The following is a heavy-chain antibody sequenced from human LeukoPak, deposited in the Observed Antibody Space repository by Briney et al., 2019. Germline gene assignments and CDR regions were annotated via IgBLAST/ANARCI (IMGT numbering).Heavy chain of an antibody. Sequence: GGSLRLSCAASGFTFSSYGMRWVRQAPGKGLEWVAFIRYDGSNKYYADSVKGRFTISRDNSKNTLYLQMNSLRAEDTAVYYCAKVITNYYYYMDVWGKGTTVTVSS. V-gene: IGHV3-30*02. CDR1: GFTFSSYG. J-gene: IGHJ6*03. CDR2: IRYDGSNK. CDR3: AKVITNYYYYMDV. D-gene: IGHD3-16*02.